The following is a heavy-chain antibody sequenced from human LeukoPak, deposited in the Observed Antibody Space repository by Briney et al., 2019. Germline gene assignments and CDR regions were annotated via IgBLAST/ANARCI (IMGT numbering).Heavy chain of an antibody. CDR2: ISSSGSTI. Sequence: GGSLRLSCAASGFTFSDYYMSWIRQAPGKGLEWVSYISSSGSTIYYADSVKGRFTISRDNAKNSLYLQMNSLRAEDTAVYYCARGSYDFASALAGYCYGMDVWGQGTTVTVSS. J-gene: IGHJ6*02. CDR1: GFTFSDYY. CDR3: ARGSYDFASALAGYCYGMDV. V-gene: IGHV3-11*01. D-gene: IGHD5-12*01.